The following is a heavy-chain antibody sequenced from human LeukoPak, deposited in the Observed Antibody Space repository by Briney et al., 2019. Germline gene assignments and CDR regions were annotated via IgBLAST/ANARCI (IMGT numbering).Heavy chain of an antibody. D-gene: IGHD2-15*01. CDR2: IDWDDDR. CDR3: ARIQYCSGGSWDPAFDI. V-gene: IGHV2-70*01. CDR1: GFSLSTSGMS. Sequence: SGPTLVNPTQTLTLTCTFSGFSLSTSGMSVSWIRQPPGKALEWLALIDWDDDRYYSTSLKTRLTISKDTSKNQVVLTMTNMDPVDTATYYCARIQYCSGGSWDPAFDIWGQGTMVTVSS. J-gene: IGHJ3*02.